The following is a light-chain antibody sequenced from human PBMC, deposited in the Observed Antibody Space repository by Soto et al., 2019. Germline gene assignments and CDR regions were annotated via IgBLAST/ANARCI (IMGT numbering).Light chain of an antibody. J-gene: IGKJ1*01. CDR2: GTS. CDR3: QQYARSPWT. Sequence: EVVLTQSPGTLSLSPGDAATLSCRASQSISSGYLAWYQQKSGQAPRLLIYGTSSKASEISDRFSGSGSGTDFTLTISSLEPEDFAMYYCQQYARSPWTFGQGTQLEIK. V-gene: IGKV3-20*01. CDR1: QSISSGY.